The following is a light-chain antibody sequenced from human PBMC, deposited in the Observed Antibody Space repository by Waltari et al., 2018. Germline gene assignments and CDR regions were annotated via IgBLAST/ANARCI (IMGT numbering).Light chain of an antibody. CDR1: QSVLYTSDNKNY. Sequence: DIVMTQSPDSLSVSLGESATINCKSSQSVLYTSDNKNYLAWYQQRPGQPPKLLIYWASTRVSGVPDRFSGSGSGTDFTLTISSLQAEDVAVYYCQQYYGTPQFTFGPGTRVDIK. J-gene: IGKJ3*01. CDR3: QQYYGTPQFT. CDR2: WAS. V-gene: IGKV4-1*01.